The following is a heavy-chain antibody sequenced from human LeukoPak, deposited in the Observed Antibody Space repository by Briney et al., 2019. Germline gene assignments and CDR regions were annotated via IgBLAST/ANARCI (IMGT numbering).Heavy chain of an antibody. V-gene: IGHV3-23*01. J-gene: IGHJ4*02. CDR3: ASANPTPRGINFDS. D-gene: IGHD3-10*01. CDR2: INGADYST. CDR1: GFTFRTSA. Sequence: GRSLRLSCAASGFTFRTSAMSWVRQAPGKGLQWVSSINGADYSTYYADSVKGRFTISRDSSKNILYLQMNSLRTDDTALYYCASANPTPRGINFDSWGQGTLVTVSS.